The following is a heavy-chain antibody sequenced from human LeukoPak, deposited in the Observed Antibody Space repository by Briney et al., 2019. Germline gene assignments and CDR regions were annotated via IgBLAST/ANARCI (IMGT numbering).Heavy chain of an antibody. Sequence: GGSLRLSCAASGFTSSNCGMHWVRQAPGKGLEWVSAISGSGGSTYYADSVKGRFTISRDNSKNTLYLQMNSLRAEDTAVYYCAREYGGSSSPGDWGQGTLVTVSS. CDR1: GFTSSNCG. J-gene: IGHJ4*02. CDR3: AREYGGSSSPGD. D-gene: IGHD6-6*01. V-gene: IGHV3-23*01. CDR2: ISGSGGST.